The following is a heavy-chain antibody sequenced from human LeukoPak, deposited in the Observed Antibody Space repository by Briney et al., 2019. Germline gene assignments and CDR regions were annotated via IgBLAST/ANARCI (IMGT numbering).Heavy chain of an antibody. Sequence: PSQTLSLTCAVSGGSISSGGYSWSWIRQPPGKGLEWIGEINHSGSTNYNPSLKSRVTISVDTSKNQFSLKLSSVTAADTAVYYCARGRDVTMVRGAYLYDYWGQGTLVTVSS. CDR1: GGSISSGGYS. CDR3: ARGRDVTMVRGAYLYDY. V-gene: IGHV4-30-2*01. J-gene: IGHJ4*02. CDR2: INHSGST. D-gene: IGHD3-10*01.